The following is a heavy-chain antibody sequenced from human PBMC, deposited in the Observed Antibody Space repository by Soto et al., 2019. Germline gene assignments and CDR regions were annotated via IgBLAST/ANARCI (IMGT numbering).Heavy chain of an antibody. V-gene: IGHV2-26*02. J-gene: IGHJ6*02. D-gene: IGHD3-10*01. CDR1: GFSLSNGRMG. CDR2: FFSDVER. CDR3: ARMDGDYNYYGLDV. Sequence: QVTLKESGPVLVKPTETLTLTCTVSGFSLSNGRMGVSWIHQPPGKPLEWLAHFFSDVERSYSASMQSRLTLSTDTSGSQVVLTMTNMDPVDTATYYCARMDGDYNYYGLDVWGQGTTVTVSS.